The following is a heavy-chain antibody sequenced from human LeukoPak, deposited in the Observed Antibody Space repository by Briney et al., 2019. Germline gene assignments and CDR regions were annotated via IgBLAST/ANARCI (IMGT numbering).Heavy chain of an antibody. CDR2: IYYSGST. D-gene: IGHD5/OR15-5a*01. J-gene: IGHJ3*02. CDR1: GGSTSSSSYY. CDR3: ARDSKSTADAFDI. V-gene: IGHV4-39*07. Sequence: SETLSLTCTVSGGSTSSSSYYWGWIRQPPGKGLEWIGSIYYSGSTYYNPSLKSRVTISVDTSKNQSSLKLSSVTAADTAMYYCARDSKSTADAFDIWGQGTMTVSS.